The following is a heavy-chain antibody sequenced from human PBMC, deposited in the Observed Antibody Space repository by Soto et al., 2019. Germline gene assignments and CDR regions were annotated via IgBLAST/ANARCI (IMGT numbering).Heavy chain of an antibody. D-gene: IGHD3-16*01. CDR1: GGTFSSYA. CDR3: ARGPTGVMITFGGVTGWFDP. J-gene: IGHJ5*02. Sequence: QVQLVQSGAEVKKPGSSVKVSCKASGGTFSSYAISWVRQAPGQGLEWMGGIIPIFGTANYAQKFQGRVTITADESXXTXYXXLSSLRSEDTAVYYRARGPTGVMITFGGVTGWFDPWGQGTLVTVSS. V-gene: IGHV1-69*12. CDR2: IIPIFGTA.